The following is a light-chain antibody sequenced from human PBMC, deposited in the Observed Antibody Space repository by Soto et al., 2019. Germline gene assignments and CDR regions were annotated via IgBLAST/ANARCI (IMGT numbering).Light chain of an antibody. J-gene: IGKJ2*01. Sequence: DIQMTQSPSSLSASVGDRVTITCRASQGISNYLAWYQQKPGKVPKLLIYAASTLQSGVPSRFSGIGSGTYFTLTISGLKPEDVATYYCQKYNSAPYTFGQVTKLEIK. CDR2: AAS. V-gene: IGKV1-27*01. CDR1: QGISNY. CDR3: QKYNSAPYT.